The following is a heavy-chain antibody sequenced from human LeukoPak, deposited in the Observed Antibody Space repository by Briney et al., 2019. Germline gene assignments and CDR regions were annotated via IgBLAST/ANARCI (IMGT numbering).Heavy chain of an antibody. CDR1: GGSISSYY. Sequence: SETLSLTCTVSGGSISSYYWSWIRQSPGKELEWIGYMYNRGSTIYNPSLKSRVTISTDTSKNQFSLRLTSVTAAGTAVYYCARAEKAVTGTLDSWGQGTLITVSS. CDR2: MYNRGST. D-gene: IGHD6-19*01. J-gene: IGHJ4*02. CDR3: ARAEKAVTGTLDS. V-gene: IGHV4-59*01.